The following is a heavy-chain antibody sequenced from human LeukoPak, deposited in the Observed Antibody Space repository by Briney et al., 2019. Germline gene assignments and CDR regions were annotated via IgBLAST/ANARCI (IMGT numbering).Heavy chain of an antibody. CDR2: IYYSGST. V-gene: IGHV4-39*07. CDR3: ASYGSGSYRPIVDY. D-gene: IGHD3-16*02. Sequence: SETLSLTCTVSGGSISSSSYYWGWIRQPPGKGLEWIGSIYYSGSTYYNPSLKSRVTISVDTSKNQFSLKLSSVTAADTAVYYCASYGSGSYRPIVDYWGQGTLVTVSS. CDR1: GGSISSSSYY. J-gene: IGHJ4*02.